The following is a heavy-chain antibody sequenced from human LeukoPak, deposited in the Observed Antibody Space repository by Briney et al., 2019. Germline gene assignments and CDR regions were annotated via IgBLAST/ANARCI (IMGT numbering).Heavy chain of an antibody. Sequence: SETLSLTCTVFGGSISSYYWSWIRQPPGKGLEWIGYIYYSGSTNYNPSLKSRVTISVGTSKNLFSLKLNSVTAADTAVYYCARSEGWLRPYYFDYWGQGTLVTVSS. J-gene: IGHJ4*02. CDR3: ARSEGWLRPYYFDY. CDR2: IYYSGST. D-gene: IGHD3-9*01. V-gene: IGHV4-59*01. CDR1: GGSISSYY.